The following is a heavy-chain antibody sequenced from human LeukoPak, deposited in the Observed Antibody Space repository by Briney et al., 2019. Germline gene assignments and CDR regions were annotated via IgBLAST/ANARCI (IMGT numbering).Heavy chain of an antibody. CDR2: IYGGGST. CDR3: AREGADIVATNYRTYFDY. D-gene: IGHD5-12*01. Sequence: GGSLRLSCAASGFTVSSNYMSWVRQAPGKGLEWVSVIYGGGSTYYADSVKGRFTISRDNSKNTLYLQMNSLRAEDTAVYYCAREGADIVATNYRTYFDYWGQGTLVTVSS. J-gene: IGHJ4*02. CDR1: GFTVSSNY. V-gene: IGHV3-66*01.